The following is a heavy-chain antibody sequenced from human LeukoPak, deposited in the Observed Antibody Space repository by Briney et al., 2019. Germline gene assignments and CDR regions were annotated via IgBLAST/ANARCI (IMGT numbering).Heavy chain of an antibody. Sequence: GGSLRLSSAASGFTLRGFAMGWARKAPGTGLEWVSAISGSGGATYYADSVKGRSTISRDNSKNTLYLQMNSLRAEDTAVYYCAKVSRGIVAAMDVWGKGTTVTVSS. J-gene: IGHJ6*03. CDR1: GFTLRGFA. CDR3: AKVSRGIVAAMDV. D-gene: IGHD6-25*01. CDR2: ISGSGGAT. V-gene: IGHV3-23*01.